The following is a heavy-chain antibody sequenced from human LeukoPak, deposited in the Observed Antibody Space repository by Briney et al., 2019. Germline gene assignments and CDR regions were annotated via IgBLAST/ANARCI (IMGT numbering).Heavy chain of an antibody. V-gene: IGHV3-33*06. D-gene: IGHD7-27*01. CDR2: IWYDGSNK. Sequence: GGSLRLSCAASGFTFSSYGMHWVRQAPGKGLEWVAAIWYDGSNKYYADSVKGRFTISRDNSKNTLYLQMNSLRAEDTAVYYCAKGQNWVDYWGQGTLVTVSS. CDR1: GFTFSSYG. CDR3: AKGQNWVDY. J-gene: IGHJ4*02.